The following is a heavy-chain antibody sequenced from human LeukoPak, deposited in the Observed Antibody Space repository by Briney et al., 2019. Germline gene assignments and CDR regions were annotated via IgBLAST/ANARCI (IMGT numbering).Heavy chain of an antibody. J-gene: IGHJ4*02. D-gene: IGHD3-22*01. CDR3: ARELGHYYDSSGYFDY. V-gene: IGHV3-23*01. CDR2: FSGSGGST. CDR1: GFTFSSYA. Sequence: GGSLRLSCAASGFTFSSYAMSWVRQAPGKGLECISGFSGSGGSTYYADSVKGRFTISRDNSKNTLYLQMNSLRAEDTAVYYCARELGHYYDSSGYFDYWGQGTLVTVSS.